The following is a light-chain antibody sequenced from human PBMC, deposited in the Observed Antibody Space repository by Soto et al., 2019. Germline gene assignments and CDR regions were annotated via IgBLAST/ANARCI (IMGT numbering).Light chain of an antibody. Sequence: QSALTQPASVSASPGQSITISCTGTSSNVGTYDLVSWYQHHPDKAPKLIIYESTKRPSGISSRFSGSKSGNTASLTISGIKAENDADHYRRSFAVGAALVFGGGTKLTVL. J-gene: IGLJ2*01. CDR1: SSNVGTYDL. CDR3: RSFAVGAALV. CDR2: EST. V-gene: IGLV2-23*01.